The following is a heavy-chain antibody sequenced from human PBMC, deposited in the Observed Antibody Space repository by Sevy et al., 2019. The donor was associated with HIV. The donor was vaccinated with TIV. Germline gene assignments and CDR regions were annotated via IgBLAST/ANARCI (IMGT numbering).Heavy chain of an antibody. D-gene: IGHD6-25*01. CDR2: ISGSGGST. CDR1: GFSFSSYA. CDR3: AKDINSRGYYSFNY. Sequence: GGSLRLSCAASGFSFSSYAMSWVRQAPGKGLEWVSGISGSGGSTYYADSVKGRFTISRDNSKNTLYLQMNSLRAEDRALYNWAKDINSRGYYSFNYGGRGT. J-gene: IGHJ4*02. V-gene: IGHV3-23*01.